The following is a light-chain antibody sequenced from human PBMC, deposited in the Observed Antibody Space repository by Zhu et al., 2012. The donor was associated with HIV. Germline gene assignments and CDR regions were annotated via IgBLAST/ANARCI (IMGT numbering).Light chain of an antibody. CDR1: QSIGSY. V-gene: IGKV3-11*01. J-gene: IGKJ4*01. CDR3: QQRSSNWFT. CDR2: DAS. Sequence: IVLTQSPPTLSLSPGERATLSCRASQSIGSYLAWYQQRPGQAPRLLMYDASIRATGISARFSGSGSGTDFTLTISSLEPEDFAVYYCQQRSSNWFTFGEGPRWRSN.